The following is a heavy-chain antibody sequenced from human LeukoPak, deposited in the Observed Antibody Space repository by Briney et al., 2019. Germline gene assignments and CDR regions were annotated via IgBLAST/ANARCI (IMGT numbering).Heavy chain of an antibody. CDR3: ARGTSSSWYRGVYNWFDP. J-gene: IGHJ5*02. CDR1: GYTFTSYG. V-gene: IGHV1-18*01. CDR2: ISAYNGNT. Sequence: ASVKVSCKASGYTFTSYGISWVRQAPGQRLEWMGWISAYNGNTNYAQKLQGRVTMTTDTSTSTAYMELRSLRSDDTAVYYCARGTSSSWYRGVYNWFDPWGQGTLVTVSS. D-gene: IGHD6-13*01.